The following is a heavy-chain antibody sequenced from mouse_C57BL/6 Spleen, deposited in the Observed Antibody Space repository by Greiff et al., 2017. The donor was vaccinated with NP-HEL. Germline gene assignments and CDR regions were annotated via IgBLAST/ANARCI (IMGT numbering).Heavy chain of an antibody. V-gene: IGHV1-82*01. Sequence: VQLQESGPELVKPGASVKISCKASGYAFSSSWMNWVKQRPGKGLEWIGRIYPGDGDTNYNGKFKGKATLTADKSSSTAYMQLSSLTSEDSAVYFCARGYFPYFDYWGQGTTLTVSS. CDR1: GYAFSSSW. D-gene: IGHD2-3*01. CDR3: ARGYFPYFDY. CDR2: IYPGDGDT. J-gene: IGHJ2*01.